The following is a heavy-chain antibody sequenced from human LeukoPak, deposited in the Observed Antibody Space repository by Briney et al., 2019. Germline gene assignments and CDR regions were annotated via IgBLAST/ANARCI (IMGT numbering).Heavy chain of an antibody. V-gene: IGHV3-7*01. CDR2: IKQDGSEK. CDR1: GFTFSSYW. Sequence: GGSLRLSCAASGFTFSSYWMSWVRQAPGKGLAWVANIKQDGSEKYYVDSVEGRFTISRDNAKNSLYLQMNSLRAEDTAVYYCAREAYNWNIDVFDIWGQGTMVTVSS. CDR3: AREAYNWNIDVFDI. J-gene: IGHJ3*02. D-gene: IGHD1/OR15-1a*01.